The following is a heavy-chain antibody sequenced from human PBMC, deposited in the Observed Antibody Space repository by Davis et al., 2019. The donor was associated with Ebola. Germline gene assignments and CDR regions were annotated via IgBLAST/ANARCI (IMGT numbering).Heavy chain of an antibody. J-gene: IGHJ6*02. Sequence: PGGSLRLSCAASGFTVSSNYMSWVRQAPGKGLEWVSVIYSGGSTYYADSVKGRFTISRDNSKNTLYLQMNSLRAEDTAVYYCARDKRYYYYGMDVWGQGTTVTVSS. CDR1: GFTVSSNY. V-gene: IGHV3-53*05. CDR2: IYSGGST. CDR3: ARDKRYYYYGMDV.